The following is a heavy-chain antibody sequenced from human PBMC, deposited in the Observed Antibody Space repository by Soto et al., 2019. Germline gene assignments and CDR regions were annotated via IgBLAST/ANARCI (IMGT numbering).Heavy chain of an antibody. CDR3: AADPMAYCSSTSCYNYYYGMDV. Sequence: ASVKVSCKASGFTFTRSAVQWVRQARGQRLEWIGWIVVGSGNTNYAQKFQERVTITRDMSTSTAYMELSSLRSEDTAVYYCAADPMAYCSSTSCYNYYYGMDVWGQGTTVTVSS. J-gene: IGHJ6*02. V-gene: IGHV1-58*01. CDR1: GFTFTRSA. D-gene: IGHD2-2*02. CDR2: IVVGSGNT.